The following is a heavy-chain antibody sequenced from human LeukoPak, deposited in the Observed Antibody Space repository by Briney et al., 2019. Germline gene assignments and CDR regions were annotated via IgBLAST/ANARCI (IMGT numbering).Heavy chain of an antibody. D-gene: IGHD1-26*01. J-gene: IGHJ4*02. CDR1: GFTFSSYS. Sequence: GGSLRLSCAASGFTFSSYSMNWVRQGPGKGLEWVSSISSSSSYIYYADSVKGRFTISRDNAKNSLYLQVNSLRAEDTAVYYCARDYSGSFGSNDYWGQGTLVTVSS. CDR3: ARDYSGSFGSNDY. CDR2: ISSSSSYI. V-gene: IGHV3-21*01.